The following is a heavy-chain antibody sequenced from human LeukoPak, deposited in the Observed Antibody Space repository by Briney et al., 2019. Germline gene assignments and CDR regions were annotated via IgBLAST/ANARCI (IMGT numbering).Heavy chain of an antibody. V-gene: IGHV3-21*05. CDR1: GDGFTRHT. Sequence: GGSLRLSCAGSGDGFTRHTMNWVRRAPGKGLEWISYIWSTGEYIYYADSVKGRFTISRDNARTSVYLQMNSLRVEGTAIYYCAREYDSRARFDSWGQGTLVTVSS. CDR3: AREYDSRARFDS. CDR2: IWSTGEYI. J-gene: IGHJ4*02. D-gene: IGHD6-13*01.